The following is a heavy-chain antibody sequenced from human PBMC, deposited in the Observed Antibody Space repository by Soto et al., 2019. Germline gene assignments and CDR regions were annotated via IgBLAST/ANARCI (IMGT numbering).Heavy chain of an antibody. Sequence: SETLSLTCAVSGYYISSGYYWDWIRQAQGKGLEWIGSIYHTGSPYYNPSLKSRVTISVDTAKNQFSLKVNSVTAADTAVYYCAREDRFLEYIPPGGMDVWGPGTTVTVSS. CDR3: AREDRFLEYIPPGGMDV. CDR2: IYHTGSP. D-gene: IGHD3-3*01. J-gene: IGHJ6*02. V-gene: IGHV4-38-2*02. CDR1: GYYISSGYY.